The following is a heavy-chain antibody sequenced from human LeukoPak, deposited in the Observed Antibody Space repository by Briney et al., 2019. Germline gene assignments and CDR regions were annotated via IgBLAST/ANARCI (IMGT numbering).Heavy chain of an antibody. Sequence: SVKVSCRASGGTFRSYAISWVRQAPGQGLEWMGGIIPIFGTANYAQKFQGRVTITTDESTSTAYMELSSLRSEDTAVYYCAREIVGAPYYFDYWGQGTLVTVSS. D-gene: IGHD1-26*01. CDR2: IIPIFGTA. V-gene: IGHV1-69*05. CDR3: AREIVGAPYYFDY. CDR1: GGTFRSYA. J-gene: IGHJ4*02.